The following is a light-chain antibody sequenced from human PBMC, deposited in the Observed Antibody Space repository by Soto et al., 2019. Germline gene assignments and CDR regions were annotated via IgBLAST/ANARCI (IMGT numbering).Light chain of an antibody. CDR1: QSINRSY. CDR3: HQYGSSPWT. V-gene: IGKV3-20*01. Sequence: EIVLTQSPGTLSLSPGERATLSCRASQSINRSYLVWYQQKPGQAPRLLIYGASSRATGIPDRFSGSGSGTDFTLTISRLEPEDFAVYYCHQYGSSPWTFGQGTKVDIK. CDR2: GAS. J-gene: IGKJ1*01.